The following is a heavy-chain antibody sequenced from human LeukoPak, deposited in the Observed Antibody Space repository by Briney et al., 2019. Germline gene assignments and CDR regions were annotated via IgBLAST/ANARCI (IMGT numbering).Heavy chain of an antibody. CDR2: MNPNSGNT. V-gene: IGHV1-8*03. CDR3: ARSPRYRSSTSCYVLGY. Sequence: GASVKVSCKASGYTFTSYDINWVRQATGQGLEWMGWMNPNSGNTGYAQKFQGRVTITRNTSISTAYMELSSLRSEDTAVYYCARSPRYRSSTSCYVLGYWGQGTLVTVSS. D-gene: IGHD2-2*01. CDR1: GYTFTSYD. J-gene: IGHJ4*02.